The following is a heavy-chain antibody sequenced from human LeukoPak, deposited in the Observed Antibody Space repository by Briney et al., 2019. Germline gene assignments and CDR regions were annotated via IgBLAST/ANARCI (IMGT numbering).Heavy chain of an antibody. CDR1: GFTFSSYG. Sequence: PGGSLRLSCAASGFTFSSYGMHWVRQPPGKGLEWVAVIWYDGSNKNYADSVKGRFTISRDNSKNTLYLQMNSLRAEDTAVYYCARDAHDLTPYGWLDPWSQGTLVTVSS. CDR2: IWYDGSNK. D-gene: IGHD1-1*01. J-gene: IGHJ5*02. V-gene: IGHV3-33*01. CDR3: ARDAHDLTPYGWLDP.